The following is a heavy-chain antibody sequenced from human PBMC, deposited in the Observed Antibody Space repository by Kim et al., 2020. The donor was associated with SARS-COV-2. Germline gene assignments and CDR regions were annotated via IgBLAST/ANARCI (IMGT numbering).Heavy chain of an antibody. CDR2: ISYDGSNK. D-gene: IGHD3-10*01. CDR3: ARAKRTYYGSGNSQNLD. J-gene: IGHJ4*01. V-gene: IGHV3-33*05. CDR1: GFTFSSYG. Sequence: GGSLRLSCAASGFTFSSYGMHWVRQAPGKGLEWVAVISYDGSNKYYADSVKGRFTISRDNSKNTLYLQMNSLRAEDTAVYYCARAKRTYYGSGNSQNLD.